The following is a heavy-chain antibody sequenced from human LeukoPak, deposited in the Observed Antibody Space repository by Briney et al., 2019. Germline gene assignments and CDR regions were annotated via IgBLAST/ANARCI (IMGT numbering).Heavy chain of an antibody. D-gene: IGHD2-8*01. V-gene: IGHV3-23*01. J-gene: IGHJ4*02. CDR2: ISGSGGST. Sequence: GGPLRLSCAASGFTFSSYAVSWVRQAPGKGLEWVSSISGSGGSTYSADSVKGRFTISRDNSKNTLYLQMNSLRAEDTALYYCAKDRSCTDDICHGDFDYWGQGTLVTVSS. CDR1: GFTFSSYA. CDR3: AKDRSCTDDICHGDFDY.